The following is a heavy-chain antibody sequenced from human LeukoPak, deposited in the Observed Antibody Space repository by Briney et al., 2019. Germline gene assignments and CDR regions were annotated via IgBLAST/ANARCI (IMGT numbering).Heavy chain of an antibody. CDR2: ISNSGNTI. CDR1: GFTFSDYY. V-gene: IGHV3-11*04. CDR3: ARADDSSSGYFDY. Sequence: GGSLRLSCAGSGFTFSDYYMSWIRQAPGKGLEWVSYISNSGNTIKYADSVKGRFTISRDNAKNSLYLQMNSLRAEDTAVYYCARADDSSSGYFDYWGQGTLVTVSS. D-gene: IGHD6-6*01. J-gene: IGHJ4*02.